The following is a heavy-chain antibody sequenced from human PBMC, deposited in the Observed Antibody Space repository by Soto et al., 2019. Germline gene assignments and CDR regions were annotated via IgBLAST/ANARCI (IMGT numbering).Heavy chain of an antibody. CDR1: GFTLSNYA. V-gene: IGHV3-23*01. CDR3: ARDWTGDKCPCFDV. CDR2: FSGSGGST. J-gene: IGHJ6*02. D-gene: IGHD2-21*01. Sequence: EVQLLESGGGLVQPGGSLRLSCAAAGFTLSNYALTWVRQSPGKGLEWVSTFSGSGGSTYYADSARGRFTISIDNSKNSLFLQMNSLRVEDTAIYYCARDWTGDKCPCFDVWGQGTTVSVSS.